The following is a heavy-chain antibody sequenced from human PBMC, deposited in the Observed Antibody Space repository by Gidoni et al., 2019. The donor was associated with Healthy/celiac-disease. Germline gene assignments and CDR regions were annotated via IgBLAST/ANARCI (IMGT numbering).Heavy chain of an antibody. V-gene: IGHV4-34*01. Sequence: QVQLQQWGAGLLKPSETLSLTCAVSGGSFSGYYWSWIRQPPGKGLEWIGEINHSGSTNYNPSLKSRVTISVDTSKNQFSLKLSSVTAADTAVYYCARGDLSSSLWFGFDYWGQGTLVTVSS. CDR2: INHSGST. D-gene: IGHD3-10*01. CDR1: GGSFSGYY. CDR3: ARGDLSSSLWFGFDY. J-gene: IGHJ4*02.